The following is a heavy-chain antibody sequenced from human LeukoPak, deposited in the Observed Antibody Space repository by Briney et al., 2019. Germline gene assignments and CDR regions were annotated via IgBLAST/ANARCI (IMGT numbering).Heavy chain of an antibody. CDR2: IYYSGST. CDR3: ARLSAFLSSGYYFDY. D-gene: IGHD3-22*01. Sequence: SETLSLTCTVSGGSINSSSYYWGWIRQPPGKGLEWIGSIYYSGSTNYNPSLKSRVTISVDTSKNQFSLKLSSVTAADTAVYYCARLSAFLSSGYYFDYWGQGTLVTVSS. V-gene: IGHV4-39*07. J-gene: IGHJ4*02. CDR1: GGSINSSSYY.